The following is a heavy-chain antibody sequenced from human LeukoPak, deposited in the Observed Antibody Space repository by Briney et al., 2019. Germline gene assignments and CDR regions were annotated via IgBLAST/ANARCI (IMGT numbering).Heavy chain of an antibody. CDR2: IYYSGST. D-gene: IGHD4-17*01. J-gene: IGHJ4*02. Sequence: RPSETLSLTCTVSGGSISSYYWSWIRQPPGKGLEWIGYIYYSGSTNFNPSLKSRVTISVDTSKNQFSLKLSSVTAADTAVYYCARVDYGDSLFDYWGQGTLVTVSS. V-gene: IGHV4-59*01. CDR3: ARVDYGDSLFDY. CDR1: GGSISSYY.